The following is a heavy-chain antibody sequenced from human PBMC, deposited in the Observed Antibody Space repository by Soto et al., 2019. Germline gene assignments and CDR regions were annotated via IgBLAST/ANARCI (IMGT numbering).Heavy chain of an antibody. J-gene: IGHJ4*02. V-gene: IGHV1-18*04. CDR2: ISAYNGNT. Sequence: QVQLVQSGAEVKKPGASVKVSCKASGYTFTSYSISWVRQAPGQGLEWMGWISAYNGNTNYAQMLQGRVTMTTDTSTNTAYMELRSLSSDDTAVYYSARDAPPADYWGQGTLVTVSS. CDR3: ARDAPPADY. CDR1: GYTFTSYS.